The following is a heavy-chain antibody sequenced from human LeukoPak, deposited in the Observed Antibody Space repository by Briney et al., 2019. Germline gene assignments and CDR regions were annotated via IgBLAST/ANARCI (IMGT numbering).Heavy chain of an antibody. Sequence: SQTLSLTCAISGDSISSNTAAWNWIRQSPSRGLEWLGRTYYRSKWYNDDALQVKGRVTIKPDTSKNQLSLQLNSVTPEDTAVYYCARAKRNGFDIWGQGTMVTVSS. J-gene: IGHJ3*02. CDR1: GDSISSNTAA. CDR3: ARAKRNGFDI. V-gene: IGHV6-1*01. CDR2: TYYRSKWYN.